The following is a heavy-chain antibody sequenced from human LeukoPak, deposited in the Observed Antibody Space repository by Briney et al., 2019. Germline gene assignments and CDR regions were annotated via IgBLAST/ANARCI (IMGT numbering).Heavy chain of an antibody. D-gene: IGHD3-22*01. CDR3: ARAYYYDSSGFYPGGDF. V-gene: IGHV1-46*01. Sequence: ASVKVSCKASGYTFTNYYMYCVRQAPGQGLEWMGIINPGTGSTSYAQKFQGRVTMTRDTSASTVYMELSRLRSEDTAVYYCARAYYYDSSGFYPGGDFWGQGTLVTVSS. CDR2: INPGTGST. J-gene: IGHJ4*02. CDR1: GYTFTNYY.